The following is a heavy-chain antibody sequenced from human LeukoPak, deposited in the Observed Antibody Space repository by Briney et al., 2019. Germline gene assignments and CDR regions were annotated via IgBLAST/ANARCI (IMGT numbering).Heavy chain of an antibody. V-gene: IGHV3-48*01. CDR2: ISSSSSTI. J-gene: IGHJ6*02. D-gene: IGHD2-2*01. CDR1: GFTFSSYS. Sequence: PGGSLRLSCAASGFTFSSYSMNWVRQAPGKGLEWVSYISSSSSTIYYADSVKGRFTISRDNAKNSLYLQMNSLIAEDTAVYYCARYPDIVVVPAENYYGMDVWGQGTTVTVSS. CDR3: ARYPDIVVVPAENYYGMDV.